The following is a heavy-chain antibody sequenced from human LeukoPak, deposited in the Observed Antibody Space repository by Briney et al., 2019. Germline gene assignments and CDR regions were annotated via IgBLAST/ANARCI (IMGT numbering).Heavy chain of an antibody. J-gene: IGHJ4*02. V-gene: IGHV5-51*01. D-gene: IGHD5-18*01. CDR2: IYPGDSDT. Sequence: KCGESLKISCKGSGYSFTNYWIGWVRQMPGKGLEWMGIIYPGDSDTRYSPSFQSLVTISADKSTSTTYLQWSSLKASDTAMYYCARRGYSFGYDYWGQGTLVTVSS. CDR1: GYSFTNYW. CDR3: ARRGYSFGYDY.